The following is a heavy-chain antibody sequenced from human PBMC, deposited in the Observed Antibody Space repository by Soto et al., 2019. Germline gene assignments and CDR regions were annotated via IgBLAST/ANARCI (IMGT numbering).Heavy chain of an antibody. V-gene: IGHV1-18*01. Sequence: GASVKVSCKASGYTFTSYGISWVRQAPGQGLEWMGWIGAYNGNTNYAQKLQGRVTMTTDTSTSTAYMELMSLRSDDTAVYYCARHDLLYGEENWFDPWGQGTLVTVSS. CDR1: GYTFTSYG. D-gene: IGHD3-10*01. J-gene: IGHJ5*02. CDR3: ARHDLLYGEENWFDP. CDR2: IGAYNGNT.